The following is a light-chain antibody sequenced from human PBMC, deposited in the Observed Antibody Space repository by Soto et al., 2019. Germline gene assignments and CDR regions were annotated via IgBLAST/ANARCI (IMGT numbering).Light chain of an antibody. J-gene: IGKJ1*01. CDR2: AAS. Sequence: AIQMTHSPSSLSASVGDRDTLTCRASQGIRHDLGWYQQKPGKAPKILIYAASSLQSGVPSSFSGSGSGTDFTLTISSLQPEDFATYYCLQDYDYPWTFGRGTKVEIK. CDR3: LQDYDYPWT. CDR1: QGIRHD. V-gene: IGKV1-6*01.